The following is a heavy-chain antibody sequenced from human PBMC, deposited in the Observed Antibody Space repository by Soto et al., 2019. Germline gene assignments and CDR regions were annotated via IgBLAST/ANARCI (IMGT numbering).Heavy chain of an antibody. Sequence: SETLSLTCTVSGGSITSYYWNWIRQPAGKGLEWIGRIYTTGSTNYNPSLKSRVTMSVDTSKNQFSLKLSSVTAADTAVYYCTRSGRQGWFDPWGQGALVTVSS. D-gene: IGHD6-19*01. CDR1: GGSITSYY. J-gene: IGHJ5*02. V-gene: IGHV4-4*07. CDR2: IYTTGST. CDR3: TRSGRQGWFDP.